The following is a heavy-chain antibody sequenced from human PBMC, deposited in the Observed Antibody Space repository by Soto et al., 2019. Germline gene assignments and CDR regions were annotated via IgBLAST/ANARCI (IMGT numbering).Heavy chain of an antibody. CDR2: IYYSGST. CDR3: ARAGVYDFWSGYYDY. J-gene: IGHJ4*02. Sequence: QVQLQESGPGLVKPSETLSLTCTVSGGSISSYYWSWIRQPPGKGLEWIGYIYYSGSTNYNPSLKRRVTISVDTSKNQFSLKLSSVTAADTAVYYCARAGVYDFWSGYYDYWGQGTLVTVSS. D-gene: IGHD3-3*01. V-gene: IGHV4-59*01. CDR1: GGSISSYY.